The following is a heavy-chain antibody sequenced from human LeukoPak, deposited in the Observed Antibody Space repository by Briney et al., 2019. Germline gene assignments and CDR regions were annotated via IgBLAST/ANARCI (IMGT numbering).Heavy chain of an antibody. D-gene: IGHD2-15*01. CDR3: ASSLVVTNFDH. Sequence: GGSLRLSCAASGFTVSSNYMSWVRQAPGKGLEWVSVIYSGGSTYYADSVKGRFTISRDNSKNTLYLQMNSLRAEDTAVYYCASSLVVTNFDHWGQGTLVTVSS. CDR1: GFTVSSNY. CDR2: IYSGGST. J-gene: IGHJ4*02. V-gene: IGHV3-66*01.